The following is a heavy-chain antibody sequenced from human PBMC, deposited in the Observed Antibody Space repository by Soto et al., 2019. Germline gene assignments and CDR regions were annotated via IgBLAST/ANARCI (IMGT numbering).Heavy chain of an antibody. V-gene: IGHV1-2*02. CDR2: INPNSGGT. CDR1: GYTFTGYY. J-gene: IGHJ5*02. CDR3: ARDGGGGYSYGTGWFDP. D-gene: IGHD5-18*01. Sequence: GASVKVSCKASGYTFTGYYMHWVRQAPGQGLEWMGWINPNSGGTNYAQKFQGRVTMTRDTSISTAYMELSRLRSDDTAVYYCARDGGGGYSYGTGWFDPWGQGTLVTVSS.